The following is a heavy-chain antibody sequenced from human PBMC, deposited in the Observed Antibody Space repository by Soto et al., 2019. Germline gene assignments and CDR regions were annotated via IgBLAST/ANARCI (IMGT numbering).Heavy chain of an antibody. V-gene: IGHV4-34*01. CDR3: ARSKCLTRFNVAYFDV. CDR1: GGSFRGFY. J-gene: IGHJ2*01. D-gene: IGHD3-9*01. CDR2: INHSGST. Sequence: QVQLQQWGAGLLKPSATLSITCAVSGGSFRGFYLTWLRQTPGKGLKWIGDINHSGSTNYNPSLRRLGTMTEETSHSHFSLEHSRFPLELTSVTAAASAVYYCARSKCLTRFNVAYFDVWGRGTWVTAS.